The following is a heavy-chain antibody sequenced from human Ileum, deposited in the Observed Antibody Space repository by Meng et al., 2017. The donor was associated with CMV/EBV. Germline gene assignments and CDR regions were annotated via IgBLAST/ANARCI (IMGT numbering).Heavy chain of an antibody. CDR2: INPDTGGT. D-gene: IGHD1-7*01. J-gene: IGHJ4*02. CDR1: GYSFTGYH. Sequence: KVSCRASGYSFTGYHMHWVRQAPGQGLEWMGRINPDTGGTNYAQKFQGRVTMTRDTSISTAYMELSRLSSDDTAVYFCMTVTGNYPYWGQGALVTVSS. CDR3: MTVTGNYPY. V-gene: IGHV1-2*06.